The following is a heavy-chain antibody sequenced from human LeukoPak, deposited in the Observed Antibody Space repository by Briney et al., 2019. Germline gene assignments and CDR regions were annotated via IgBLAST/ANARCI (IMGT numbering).Heavy chain of an antibody. V-gene: IGHV4-59*01. J-gene: IGHJ4*02. CDR3: ARDQSSSWYRAEGYFDY. CDR1: GGSISSYY. Sequence: SETLSLTCTVSGGSISSYYWSWIRRPPGKGLEWIGYIYYSGSTNYNPSLKSRVTISVDTSKNQFSLKLSSVTAADTAVYYCARDQSSSWYRAEGYFDYWGQGTLVTVSS. CDR2: IYYSGST. D-gene: IGHD6-13*01.